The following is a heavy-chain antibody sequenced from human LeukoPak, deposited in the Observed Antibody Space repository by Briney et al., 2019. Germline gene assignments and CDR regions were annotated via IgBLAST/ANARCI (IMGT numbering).Heavy chain of an antibody. CDR2: IYYSGST. Sequence: SETLSLTCTVSGGSISSGDYYWSWIRQPPGTGLEWIGYIYYSGSTYCNPSLKSRVTISVDTSKNQFSLKLSSVTAADTAVYYCASTIGYGSDYWGQGTLVAVSS. V-gene: IGHV4-30-4*01. J-gene: IGHJ4*02. CDR1: GGSISSGDYY. CDR3: ASTIGYGSDY. D-gene: IGHD3-10*01.